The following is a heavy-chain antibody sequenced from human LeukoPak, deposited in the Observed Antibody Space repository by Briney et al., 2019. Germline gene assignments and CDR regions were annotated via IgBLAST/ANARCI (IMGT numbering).Heavy chain of an antibody. D-gene: IGHD2-2*01. V-gene: IGHV3-30-3*01. J-gene: IGHJ4*02. Sequence: GGSLRLSCAASGFTFSSYAMHWVRQAPGKGLEWVAVISYDGSNKYYADSVKGRFTISRDNSKNTLYLQMNSLRAEDTAVYYCARGGYQLPLFDYWGQGTLVTVSS. CDR2: ISYDGSNK. CDR1: GFTFSSYA. CDR3: ARGGYQLPLFDY.